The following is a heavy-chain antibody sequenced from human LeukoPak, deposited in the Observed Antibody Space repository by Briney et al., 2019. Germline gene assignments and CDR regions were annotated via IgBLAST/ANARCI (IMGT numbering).Heavy chain of an antibody. J-gene: IGHJ4*02. CDR3: ARYDFWGGYLH. CDR2: INPNRGST. D-gene: IGHD3-3*01. Sequence: ASVKASCKASGYTFTGSYMHGVRQAPSPGLEGMGRINPNRGSTNYAHTFQGRVTMTRDTSISTAYMELSRLRSDATAVYYCARYDFWGGYLHWGQGTLVTVSS. V-gene: IGHV1-2*06. CDR1: GYTFTGSY.